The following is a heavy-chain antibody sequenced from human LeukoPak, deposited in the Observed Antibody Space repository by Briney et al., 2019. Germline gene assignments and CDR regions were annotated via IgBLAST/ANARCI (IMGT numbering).Heavy chain of an antibody. J-gene: IGHJ4*02. Sequence: GGSLRLSCAASGFTFSSNGMHWVRQAPGKGLEWVAVIWYDGSNKYYADSVKGRFTISRDNSKNTLYLQMNILRAEDTAVYYRARDRDYDYLDYWGQGTLVTVSS. CDR3: ARDRDYDYLDY. CDR1: GFTFSSNG. V-gene: IGHV3-33*01. D-gene: IGHD5-12*01. CDR2: IWYDGSNK.